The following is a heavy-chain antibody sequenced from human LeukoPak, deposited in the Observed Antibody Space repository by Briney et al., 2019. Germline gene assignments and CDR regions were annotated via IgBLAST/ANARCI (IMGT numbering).Heavy chain of an antibody. Sequence: PSETLSLTCTVSGGSISSGGYYWSCIRQHPGKGLEWIGYIYYSGSTYYNPSLKSRVTISVDTSKNQFSLKLSSVTAADTAVYYCARYYYDSSGYYSYFDYWGQGTLVTVSS. V-gene: IGHV4-31*03. J-gene: IGHJ4*02. CDR3: ARYYYDSSGYYSYFDY. D-gene: IGHD3-22*01. CDR2: IYYSGST. CDR1: GGSISSGGYY.